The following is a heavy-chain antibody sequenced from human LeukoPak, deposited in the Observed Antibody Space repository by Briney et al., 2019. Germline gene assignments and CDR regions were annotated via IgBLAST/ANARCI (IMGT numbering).Heavy chain of an antibody. CDR2: INHSGST. CDR1: GGSISSYY. D-gene: IGHD6-6*01. CDR3: AKVYSSSSRDAFDV. J-gene: IGHJ3*01. V-gene: IGHV4-34*01. Sequence: PSETLSLTCAVSGGSISSYYWSWIRQPPGKGREWIGEINHSGSTNYNVSLESRVTISVDTSKNQFTLKLNSVTAADTAVYYCAKVYSSSSRDAFDVWGPGTMVTVSS.